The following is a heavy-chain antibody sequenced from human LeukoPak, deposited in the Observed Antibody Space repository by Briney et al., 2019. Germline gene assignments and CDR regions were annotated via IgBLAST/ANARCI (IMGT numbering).Heavy chain of an antibody. J-gene: IGHJ4*02. CDR2: IYYSGST. CDR1: GGSISSSSYY. V-gene: IGHV4-39*01. CDR3: ARHSSPAATFDY. Sequence: PSETLSLTCTVSGGSISSSSYYWGWLRQPPGKGLEWIGSIYYSGSTYYNPSLKSRLTISVDTSKNQFSLKLSSVTAADTAVYYCARHSSPAATFDYWGQGTLVTVSS. D-gene: IGHD2-15*01.